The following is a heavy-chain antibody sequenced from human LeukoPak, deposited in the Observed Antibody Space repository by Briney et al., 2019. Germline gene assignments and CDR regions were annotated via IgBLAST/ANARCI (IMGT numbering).Heavy chain of an antibody. Sequence: GGSLRLSCAASGFTFSSYAMHWVRQAPGKGLEWVAVISYDGSNKYYADSVKGRFTISRDNSKNTLYLQMNSLRAEDTAVYYCAKDFEEDDWDVGYSSSWYNGGNWFDPWGQGTLVTVSS. D-gene: IGHD6-13*01. CDR3: AKDFEEDDWDVGYSSSWYNGGNWFDP. CDR1: GFTFSSYA. V-gene: IGHV3-30-3*01. CDR2: ISYDGSNK. J-gene: IGHJ5*02.